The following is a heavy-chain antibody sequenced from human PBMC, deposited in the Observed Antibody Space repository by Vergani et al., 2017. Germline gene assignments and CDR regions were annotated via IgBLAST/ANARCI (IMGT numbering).Heavy chain of an antibody. CDR1: GGTFSSYA. CDR2: IIPILGIA. V-gene: IGHV1-69*04. CDR3: GGGGRDGDYGMDV. D-gene: IGHD4-17*01. J-gene: IGHJ6*02. Sequence: QVQLVQSGAEVKKPGSSVKVSCKASGGTFSSYAISWVRQAPGQGLEWMGRIIPILGIANYAQKFQGRVTITADKSTSTAYMELSSLRSEDPAVYYCGGGGRDGDYGMDVWGQGTTVTVSS.